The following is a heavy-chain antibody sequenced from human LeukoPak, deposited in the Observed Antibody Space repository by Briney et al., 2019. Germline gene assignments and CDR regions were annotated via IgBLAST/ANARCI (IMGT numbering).Heavy chain of an antibody. Sequence: SETLSLTCTVSGGSISSYYWSWIRQPPGKGLEWIGYIYYSGSTNYNPSLKSRVTISVDTSKNQFSLKLSSVTAADTAVYYCARGYDNSGYGLDYWGQGTLVTVSS. CDR2: IYYSGST. CDR3: ARGYDNSGYGLDY. CDR1: GGSISSYY. D-gene: IGHD3-22*01. V-gene: IGHV4-59*01. J-gene: IGHJ4*02.